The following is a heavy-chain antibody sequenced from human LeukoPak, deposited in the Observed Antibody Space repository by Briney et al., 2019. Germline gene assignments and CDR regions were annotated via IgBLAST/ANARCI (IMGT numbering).Heavy chain of an antibody. D-gene: IGHD3-9*01. Sequence: SETLSLTCTASGDSIRSSYWSWIRQPPGETLEWVGYIYYSGSANYNPSLKDRVSMSVDTSKNQLSLRLSSVTAADTAVYYCARETRWYDILTGYYQNNFDYWGQGTLVTVSS. J-gene: IGHJ4*02. V-gene: IGHV4-59*01. CDR1: GDSIRSSY. CDR3: ARETRWYDILTGYYQNNFDY. CDR2: IYYSGSA.